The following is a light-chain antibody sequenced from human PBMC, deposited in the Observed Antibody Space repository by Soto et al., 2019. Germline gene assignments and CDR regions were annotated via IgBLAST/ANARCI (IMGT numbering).Light chain of an antibody. CDR3: CSYALGDFIL. CDR2: ENS. Sequence: QSALTQPASVSGSPGQSITISCTGTSRDVGNYNLVSWYQQYPGKAPKLIIYENSQRPSGVSSRFSGSKSGNTASLTISGLQADDEADYYCCSYALGDFILFGGGTKVTVL. J-gene: IGLJ2*01. CDR1: SRDVGNYNL. V-gene: IGLV2-23*01.